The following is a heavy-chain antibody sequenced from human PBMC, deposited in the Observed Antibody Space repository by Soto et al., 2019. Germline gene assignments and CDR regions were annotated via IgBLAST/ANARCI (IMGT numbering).Heavy chain of an antibody. Sequence: QVQLVESGGGVVQPGWSLRLSCAASGFSISDYGMEWVRQAPGKGLEWVALISYDGSNTYYADSVKGRFTISRDNSKDTLFLQMTGLRREDTAVYYCAKGARDRLSLGMDVWGQGTTVTVSS. J-gene: IGHJ6*02. CDR3: AKGARDRLSLGMDV. V-gene: IGHV3-30*18. CDR1: GFSISDYG. CDR2: ISYDGSNT. D-gene: IGHD1-26*01.